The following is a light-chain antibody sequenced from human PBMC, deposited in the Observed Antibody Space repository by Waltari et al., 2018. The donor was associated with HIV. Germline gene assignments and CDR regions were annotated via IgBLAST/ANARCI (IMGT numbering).Light chain of an antibody. CDR2: SNN. V-gene: IGLV1-44*01. CDR1: SSKIGSNH. Sequence: QSVLPQPPSASGTPGQRVTISCSGSSSKIGSNHINWYRQLPGTAPKLLIYSNNQWPSGVPARFSGSKSGTSASLAISGLQSEDEADYDCAAWDDSLHGYVFGTGTKVTVV. J-gene: IGLJ1*01. CDR3: AAWDDSLHGYV.